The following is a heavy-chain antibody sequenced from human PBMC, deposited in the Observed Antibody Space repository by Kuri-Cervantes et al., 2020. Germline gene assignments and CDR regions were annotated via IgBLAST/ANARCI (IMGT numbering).Heavy chain of an antibody. CDR1: GFTFSSYS. D-gene: IGHD6-19*01. V-gene: IGHV3-21*01. Sequence: GGSLRLSCAASGFTFSSYSMNWVRQAPGKGLEWVSSISSSSSYISYADSVKGRFTISRDNAKNSLYLQMNSLRAEDTAVYYCGGAIAVTGIDYWGQGTLVTGSS. CDR2: ISSSSSYI. CDR3: GGAIAVTGIDY. J-gene: IGHJ4*02.